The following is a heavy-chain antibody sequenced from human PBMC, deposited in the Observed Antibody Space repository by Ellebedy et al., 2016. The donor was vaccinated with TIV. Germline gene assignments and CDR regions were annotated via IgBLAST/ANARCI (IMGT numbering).Heavy chain of an antibody. D-gene: IGHD3-10*01. CDR1: GFSVSSNY. J-gene: IGHJ4*02. Sequence: GESLKISCAASGFSVSSNYMNWVRQAPGKGLEWVSSISSSSSYIYYADSVKGRFTISRDNAKNSLYLQINSLRAEDTAVYYCARVKGSYLDYWGQGTLVTVSS. V-gene: IGHV3-21*01. CDR3: ARVKGSYLDY. CDR2: ISSSSSYI.